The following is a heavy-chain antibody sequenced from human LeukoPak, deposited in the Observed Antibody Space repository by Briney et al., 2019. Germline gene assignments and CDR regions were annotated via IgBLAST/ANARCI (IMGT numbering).Heavy chain of an antibody. CDR1: GGSISSSSYY. Sequence: SETLSLTCTVSGGSISSSSYYWGWIRQPPGKGLEWIGSIYYSGSTYYNPSLKSRVTISIDMSKNQFSPRLNSVTAADTAMYYCVKSGGYGLIDYWGQGTLVTVSS. D-gene: IGHD1-26*01. CDR3: VKSGGYGLIDY. V-gene: IGHV4-39*01. CDR2: IYYSGST. J-gene: IGHJ4*02.